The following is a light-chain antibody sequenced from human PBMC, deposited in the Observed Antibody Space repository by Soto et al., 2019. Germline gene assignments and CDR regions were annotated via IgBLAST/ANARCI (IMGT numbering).Light chain of an antibody. CDR1: QSISSW. V-gene: IGKV1-5*01. CDR3: QQYNRYSWT. Sequence: DIQMTQSPSTLSASVGDRVTITCRASQSISSWLAWYQQKPGKAPKLLIYDASSLESGVPSRFSGSGSGTEFTLTISSLQPDDFATYYCQQYNRYSWTFGQGTKVELK. CDR2: DAS. J-gene: IGKJ1*01.